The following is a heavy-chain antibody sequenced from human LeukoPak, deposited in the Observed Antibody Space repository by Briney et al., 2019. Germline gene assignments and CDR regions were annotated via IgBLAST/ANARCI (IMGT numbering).Heavy chain of an antibody. CDR1: GYSLTGYH. CDR3: AREFSSKLEWLAYVTGDDAFDI. J-gene: IGHJ3*02. Sequence: ASVKVSCKAFGYSLTGYHLHWVRQAPRQGLEWMGWVNPKTGGTNYARKFEGRATMTRDTSINTVNMELSRLTSDDTAVYYCAREFSSKLEWLAYVTGDDAFDIWGQGTMITVS. CDR2: VNPKTGGT. D-gene: IGHD3-3*01. V-gene: IGHV1-2*02.